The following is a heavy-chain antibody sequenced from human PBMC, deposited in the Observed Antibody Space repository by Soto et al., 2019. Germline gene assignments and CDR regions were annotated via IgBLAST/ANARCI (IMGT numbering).Heavy chain of an antibody. CDR3: AIDLRARGSGYSSDF. D-gene: IGHD3-3*01. CDR1: GGTFSSHT. Sequence: VKVYCKASGGTFSSHTISWVRQAPGQGIEWMGRIIPILGIANYAQKFQGRVTITADKSTSTAYMELSSLRSEDTAVYYCAIDLRARGSGYSSDFCGQGSLVTVSA. CDR2: IIPILGIA. J-gene: IGHJ4*02. V-gene: IGHV1-69*02.